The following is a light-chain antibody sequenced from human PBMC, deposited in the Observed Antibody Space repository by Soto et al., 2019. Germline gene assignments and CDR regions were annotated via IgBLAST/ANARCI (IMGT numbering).Light chain of an antibody. J-gene: IGLJ2*01. CDR1: SSDVGRYTY. CDR3: SSYTSATTPVV. V-gene: IGLV2-14*01. Sequence: QSALTQPASVSGSPGQSITISCTGTSSDVGRYTYVSWYQQHPGKAPKLMIFEVSNRPSGVSNRFSGSKSGNTASLTISGLQAEDEADYYCSSYTSATTPVVFGGGTKLTVL. CDR2: EVS.